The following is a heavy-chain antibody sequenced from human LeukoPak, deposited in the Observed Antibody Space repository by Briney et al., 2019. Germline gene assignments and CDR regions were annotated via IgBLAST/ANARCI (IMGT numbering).Heavy chain of an antibody. J-gene: IGHJ4*02. CDR2: IYYSGST. V-gene: IGHV4-59*01. CDR3: AREVGGYFDY. CDR1: GGSISSYY. Sequence: SETLSLTCTVSGGSISSYYWSWIRQPPGKGLEWIGYIYYSGSTNYNPSLKSRVTISVDTSKNQFSLKLSSVTAADTAVYYCAREVGGYFDYWGQGTLVTVSS.